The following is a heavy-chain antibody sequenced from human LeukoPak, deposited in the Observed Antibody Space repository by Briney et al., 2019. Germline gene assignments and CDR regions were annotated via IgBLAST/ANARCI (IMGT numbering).Heavy chain of an antibody. J-gene: IGHJ4*02. CDR3: ARDGPSGTPEFDY. CDR2: IHPKSGNT. Sequence: ASVKVSCKASGFSFYDNYQYLYWVRQAPGQGLESMGCIHPKSGNTEYPQKFQGRVTLTRDMSINTAYMELRDLTSDDTAVYFCARDGPSGTPEFDYWGQGTLVTVSS. CDR1: GFSFYDNYQY. V-gene: IGHV1-2*02.